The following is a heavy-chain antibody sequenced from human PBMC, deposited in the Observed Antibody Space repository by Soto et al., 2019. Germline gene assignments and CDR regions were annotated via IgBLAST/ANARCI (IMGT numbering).Heavy chain of an antibody. J-gene: IGHJ4*02. CDR2: MNPNSGDP. Sequence: QVQLVQSGAEVKKPGASVKVSCKATGYTFTTYDINWVRQATGKGLEWMGWMNPNSGDPGYAQKVQGRVTMTRDTSISTAYIELRTLTSEDTAVYYCVRGLEWLRNYWGQGTLVTVSS. CDR3: VRGLEWLRNY. V-gene: IGHV1-8*01. D-gene: IGHD5-12*01. CDR1: GYTFTTYD.